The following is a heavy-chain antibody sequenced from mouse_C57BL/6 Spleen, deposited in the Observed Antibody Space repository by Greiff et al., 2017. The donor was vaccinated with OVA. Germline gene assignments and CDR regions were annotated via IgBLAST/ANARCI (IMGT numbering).Heavy chain of an antibody. V-gene: IGHV14-2*01. CDR2: IDPEDGET. Sequence: EVQLQQSGAELVKPGASVKLSCTASGFNIKDYYMHWVKQRTEQGLEWIGRIDPEDGETKYAPKFKGKATITADTSSNTAYLQLSSLTSEDTAVYYGARITTVVARYFDVWGTGTTVTGSS. D-gene: IGHD1-1*01. J-gene: IGHJ1*03. CDR1: GFNIKDYY. CDR3: ARITTVVARYFDV.